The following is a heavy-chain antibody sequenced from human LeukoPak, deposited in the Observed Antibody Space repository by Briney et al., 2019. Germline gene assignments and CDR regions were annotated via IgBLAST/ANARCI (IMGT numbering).Heavy chain of an antibody. CDR1: GFTFSSYW. V-gene: IGHV3-74*01. J-gene: IGHJ4*02. CDR2: INSDGSST. D-gene: IGHD4-17*01. Sequence: GGSLRLSWAASGFTFSSYWMDWVRQAPGKGLVWVSRINSDGSSTSYADSVKGRFTISRDNAKNTLYLQMNSLRAEDTAVYYCARVARTTGYFDYWGQGTLVTVSS. CDR3: ARVARTTGYFDY.